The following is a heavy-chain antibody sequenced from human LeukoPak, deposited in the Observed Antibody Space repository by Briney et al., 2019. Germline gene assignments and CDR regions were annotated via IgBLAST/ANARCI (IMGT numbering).Heavy chain of an antibody. V-gene: IGHV1-46*01. CDR3: ARTQYSNGWYDF. CDR1: GFTVTTHY. D-gene: IGHD3-22*01. Sequence: GASVKVSCKASGFTVTTHYMHWLRQATGQGLEWLVILDPPGGHTSYAQKFQSRVTLTTDTPSNTVHKELRSLKSDDSAVYFCARTQYSNGWYDFWGQGTLVSVSS. J-gene: IGHJ5*01. CDR2: LDPPGGHT.